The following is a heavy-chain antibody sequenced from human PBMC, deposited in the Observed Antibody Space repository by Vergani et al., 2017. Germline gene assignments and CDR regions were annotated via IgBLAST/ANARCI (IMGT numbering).Heavy chain of an antibody. J-gene: IGHJ3*02. D-gene: IGHD4-17*01. CDR3: ARDHTFYGDYDAFEI. CDR1: GYTFTGYY. CDR2: INPNSGGT. V-gene: IGHV1-2*02. Sequence: QVQLVQSGAEVKKPGASVKVSCKASGYTFTGYYMHWVRQAPGQGLEWMGWINPNSGGTNYAQKFQGRVTMTRDTSISTAYMELSSLRSEDTAVYYCARDHTFYGDYDAFEIWGQGTMVTVSS.